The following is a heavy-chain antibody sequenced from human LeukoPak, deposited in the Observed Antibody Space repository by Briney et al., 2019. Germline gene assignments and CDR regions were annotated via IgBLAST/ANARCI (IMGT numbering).Heavy chain of an antibody. J-gene: IGHJ5*02. D-gene: IGHD2-2*02. Sequence: ASVKVSCKASGYTFTGYYMHWVRQAPGQGLEWMGWINPNSGGTNYAQKFQGRVTMTRDTSISTAYMELGRLRSDDTAVYYCARDPPYCSSTSCYKVRGIKNLTFDPWGQGTLVTVSS. CDR2: INPNSGGT. CDR3: ARDPPYCSSTSCYKVRGIKNLTFDP. V-gene: IGHV1-2*02. CDR1: GYTFTGYY.